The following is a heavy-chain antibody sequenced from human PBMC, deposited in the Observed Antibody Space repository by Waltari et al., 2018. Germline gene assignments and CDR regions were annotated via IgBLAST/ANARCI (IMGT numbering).Heavy chain of an antibody. CDR1: GDSMNSNSW. CDR2: IHRSGGN. V-gene: IGHV4-4*02. D-gene: IGHD1-26*01. Sequence: QLQLQESGPGLVKPSGTLSLTCTVSGDSMNSNSWWSWVRQPPEKGLEWIGQIHRSGGNNYNPSRESRVTISLDTANRQFSLKLTSTTAADTAVYYCARDRGIGLYFDSWGQGTLVTVSP. CDR3: ARDRGIGLYFDS. J-gene: IGHJ4*02.